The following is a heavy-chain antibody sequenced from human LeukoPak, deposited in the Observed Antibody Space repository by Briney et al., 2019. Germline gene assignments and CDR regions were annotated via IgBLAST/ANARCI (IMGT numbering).Heavy chain of an antibody. D-gene: IGHD2-2*01. V-gene: IGHV3-49*04. CDR2: IRSKAYGGTT. J-gene: IGHJ6*02. Sequence: GGSLRLSCTASGFTFGDYAMSWVRQAPGKGLEWVGFIRSKAYGGTTEYAASVKGRFTISRDDSKSIACLQMNSLKTEDTAVYYCTREGRYCSSTSCYGGGYYYYGMDVWGQGTTVTVSS. CDR1: GFTFGDYA. CDR3: TREGRYCSSTSCYGGGYYYYGMDV.